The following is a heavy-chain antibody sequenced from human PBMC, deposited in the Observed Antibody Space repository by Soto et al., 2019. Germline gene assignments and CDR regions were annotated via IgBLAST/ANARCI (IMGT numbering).Heavy chain of an antibody. J-gene: IGHJ4*02. CDR1: DGSMNSDSSY. CDR2: INHSGST. V-gene: IGHV4-39*01. D-gene: IGHD3-22*01. CDR3: ARLGGYVSVGYYYLWDS. Sequence: QLQLQESGPGLVKPSETLSLTCRVSDGSMNSDSSYWGWIRQPPGKGPEWIGVINHSGSTYHNLSLKVRVTMSVDASRNQFSLKLTSMTAADTAVYYCARLGGYVSVGYYYLWDSWGQGTLVTVSS.